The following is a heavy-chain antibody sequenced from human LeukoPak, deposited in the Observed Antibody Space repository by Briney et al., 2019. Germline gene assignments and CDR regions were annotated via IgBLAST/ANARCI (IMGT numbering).Heavy chain of an antibody. CDR1: GFNFRSFS. CDR3: AKTMGAIDHDY. J-gene: IGHJ4*02. D-gene: IGHD1-26*01. Sequence: GGSLRLSCAASGFNFRSFSMTWVRQAPGKGLEWVSTVTSSGGSTYYADSVKGRFTNSRDNSKDTLYLQMSSLRAEDTAVYYCAKTMGAIDHDYWGQGTLVTVSS. CDR2: VTSSGGST. V-gene: IGHV3-23*01.